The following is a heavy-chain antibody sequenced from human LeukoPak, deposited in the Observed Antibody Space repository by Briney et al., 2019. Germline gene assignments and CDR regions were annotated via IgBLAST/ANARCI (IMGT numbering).Heavy chain of an antibody. CDR2: IYHSGNA. Sequence: SETLSLTCAVSGYSISSGYCWGWIRQPPGKGLEWIGIIYHSGNAYYNPSLKSRVTISVDTSDNQFSLTLSSVTAADTAMYYCARTIAKYNWNYASYASFDYWGQGTLVTVSS. CDR1: GYSISSGYC. CDR3: ARTIAKYNWNYASYASFDY. D-gene: IGHD1-7*01. J-gene: IGHJ4*02. V-gene: IGHV4-38-2*01.